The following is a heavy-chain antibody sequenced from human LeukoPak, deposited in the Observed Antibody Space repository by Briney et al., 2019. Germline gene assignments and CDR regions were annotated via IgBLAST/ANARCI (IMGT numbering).Heavy chain of an antibody. V-gene: IGHV4-34*01. CDR1: GGSFSGYY. CDR2: INHSGST. J-gene: IGHJ5*02. CDR3: ARANPTYNWFDP. Sequence: SETLSLTCAVYGGSFSGYYWSWIRQPPGKGLEWIGEINHSGSTNYNPSLKSRVTISVDTSKNQFSLKLSSVTGAETAVYYCARANPTYNWFDPRGQGTLVTVSS. D-gene: IGHD3-16*01.